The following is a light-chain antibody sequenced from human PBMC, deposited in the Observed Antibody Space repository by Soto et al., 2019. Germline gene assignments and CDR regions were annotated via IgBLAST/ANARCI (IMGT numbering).Light chain of an antibody. Sequence: VLTQSPSVSASLGASVKLTCTLSSGHSSYAIAWHQQQPERGPRFLLKLNSDRSHNKGDGIPDRFSGSSSGAERFLTISSLQSEDEAEYYCQTWGTDIPVFGTGTKVTVL. V-gene: IGLV4-69*01. J-gene: IGLJ1*01. CDR3: QTWGTDIPV. CDR2: LNSDRSH. CDR1: SGHSSYA.